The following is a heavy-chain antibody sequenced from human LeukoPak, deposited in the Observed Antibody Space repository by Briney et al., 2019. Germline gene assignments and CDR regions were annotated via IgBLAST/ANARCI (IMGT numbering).Heavy chain of an antibody. V-gene: IGHV3-11*01. D-gene: IGHD3-16*02. CDR2: ISSSGGTI. Sequence: KSGGSLRLSRAASGFTFSDYYMSWIRQAPGKGLEWVSYISSSGGTIYYADSVKGRFTISRDNAKNSLYLQMNSLRAEDTAVYYCARAYDYVWGSYRYPDYWGQGTLVTVSS. J-gene: IGHJ4*02. CDR3: ARAYDYVWGSYRYPDY. CDR1: GFTFSDYY.